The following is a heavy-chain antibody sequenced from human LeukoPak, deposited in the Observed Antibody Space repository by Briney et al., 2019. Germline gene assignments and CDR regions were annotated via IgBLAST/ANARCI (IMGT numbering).Heavy chain of an antibody. J-gene: IGHJ4*02. Sequence: SETLSLTCVGYSGCLSGDYWSWIREPPGRGLEWRGEINHSGRTNYNPSLKSRVTISVDTSKNQFSLKLSSVTAADTAVYYCAREGFGELSHFDYWGQGTLVTVSS. CDR2: INHSGRT. V-gene: IGHV4-34*01. D-gene: IGHD3-10*01. CDR3: AREGFGELSHFDY. CDR1: SGCLSGDY.